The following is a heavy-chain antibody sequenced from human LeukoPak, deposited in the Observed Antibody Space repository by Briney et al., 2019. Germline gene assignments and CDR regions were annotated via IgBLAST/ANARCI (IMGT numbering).Heavy chain of an antibody. V-gene: IGHV3-48*01. CDR1: GFTFSNYA. Sequence: GGSLRLSCAASGFTFSNYAMNWVRQAPGKGLEWLSYISGDSNTIYYADSVKGRFTVSRDNAKNSLYLQLNSLRAEDTAVYYCARDRHSSVDYWGQGTLVTVSS. J-gene: IGHJ4*02. CDR3: ARDRHSSVDY. CDR2: ISGDSNTI. D-gene: IGHD3-22*01.